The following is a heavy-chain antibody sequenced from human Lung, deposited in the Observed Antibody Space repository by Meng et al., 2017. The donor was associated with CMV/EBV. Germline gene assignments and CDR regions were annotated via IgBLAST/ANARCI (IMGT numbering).Heavy chain of an antibody. J-gene: IGHJ4*02. Sequence: VKVSCXTSGGTFSTYTISWVRQAPGQGLEWMAIINPSGGSTTYAQKFQGRVTVTRDTSTTSVYMELSSLRSEDTAVYYCARDRNGRRRYYDSSAYYLDYWGQGTLVTVSS. CDR1: GGTFSTYT. D-gene: IGHD3-22*01. CDR3: ARDRNGRRRYYDSSAYYLDY. CDR2: INPSGGST. V-gene: IGHV1-46*01.